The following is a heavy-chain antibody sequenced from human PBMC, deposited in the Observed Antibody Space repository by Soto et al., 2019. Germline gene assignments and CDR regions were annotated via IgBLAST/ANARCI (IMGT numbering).Heavy chain of an antibody. CDR3: ARGKSGNTMIRGLYYFDY. Sequence: QVQLQESGPGLVKPSETLSLTCTVSGGSISSYYWSWIRQSPGKGLEWIAYINNSGYTKYNPSLKSRVTISVDASRNQFSLMLSAVTAADSAMYFCARGKSGNTMIRGLYYFDYWGQGNLVTVSS. CDR2: INNSGYT. V-gene: IGHV4-59*01. D-gene: IGHD3-10*01. J-gene: IGHJ4*02. CDR1: GGSISSYY.